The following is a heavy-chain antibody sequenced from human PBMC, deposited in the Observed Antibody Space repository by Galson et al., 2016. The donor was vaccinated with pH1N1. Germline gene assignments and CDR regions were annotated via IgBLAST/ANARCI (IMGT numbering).Heavy chain of an antibody. D-gene: IGHD4-17*01. CDR1: GYNFASSW. J-gene: IGHJ3*02. V-gene: IGHV5-51*01. Sequence: QSGAEVKKPGEPLKISCKGSGYNFASSWIGWVRQMPGKGLEWMGIIYLGGSLVRYSPSFQGQVTISADKSINIVYLQWSSLKASDTAIYYCARQNDYGDYRGDAFDIWGQGTMVTVSS. CDR2: IYLGGSLV. CDR3: ARQNDYGDYRGDAFDI.